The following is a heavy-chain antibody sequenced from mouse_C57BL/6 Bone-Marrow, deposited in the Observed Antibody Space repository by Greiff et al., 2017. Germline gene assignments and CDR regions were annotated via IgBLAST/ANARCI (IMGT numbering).Heavy chain of an antibody. D-gene: IGHD6-2*01. Sequence: QVQLQQSGAELARPGASVKLSCKASGYTFTSYGISWVKQRTGQGLEWIGEIYPRSGNTYYNEKFKGKDTLTADKSSSTAYMELRSLTSEDSAVYFCASTSLRRFDYWGQGTTRTVSS. CDR1: GYTFTSYG. CDR3: ASTSLRRFDY. J-gene: IGHJ2*01. V-gene: IGHV1-81*01. CDR2: IYPRSGNT.